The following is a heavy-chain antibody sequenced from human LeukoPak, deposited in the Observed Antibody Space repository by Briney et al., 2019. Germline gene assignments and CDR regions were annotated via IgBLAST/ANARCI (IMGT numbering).Heavy chain of an antibody. CDR3: ARDGYTGTTIAYYFDY. D-gene: IGHD1-1*01. J-gene: IGHJ4*02. V-gene: IGHV7-4-1*02. CDR1: GYTFTNYV. CDR2: INTNTGNP. Sequence: ASVKVSCKASGYTFTNYVMNWVRQAPGQGLEWMGWINTNTGNPTYAQGFTGRFVFSLDTSVGTAYLQISSLKAEDTAVYYCARDGYTGTTIAYYFDYWGQGTLVTVSS.